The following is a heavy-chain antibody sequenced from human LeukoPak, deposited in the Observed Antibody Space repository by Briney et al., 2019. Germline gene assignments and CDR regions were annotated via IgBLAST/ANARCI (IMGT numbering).Heavy chain of an antibody. CDR1: GFTFSSYG. J-gene: IGHJ4*02. CDR3: ASVVPAAIQRGDY. D-gene: IGHD2-2*01. CDR2: IRYDGSNK. V-gene: IGHV3-30*02. Sequence: GGSLRLSCAASGFTFSSYGMHWVRQAPGKGLEWVAFIRYDGSNKYYADSVKGRFTISRDNSKNTLYLQMNSLRAEDTAVYYCASVVPAAIQRGDYWGQGTLVTVSS.